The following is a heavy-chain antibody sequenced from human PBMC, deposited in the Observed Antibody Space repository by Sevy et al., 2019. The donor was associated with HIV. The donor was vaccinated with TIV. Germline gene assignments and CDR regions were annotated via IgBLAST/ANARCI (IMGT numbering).Heavy chain of an antibody. Sequence: GGYLRLSCAASGFTFSSYWMTWVRQAPGKGLEWVANMRQDGSEKYYVDSLKGRFTISRDNAKNSLYLQMNSLRAEDTAVYYCARGIYGSGSRLGLGYWGQGTLVTVSS. CDR1: GFTFSSYW. D-gene: IGHD3-10*01. J-gene: IGHJ4*02. V-gene: IGHV3-7*01. CDR3: ARGIYGSGSRLGLGY. CDR2: MRQDGSEK.